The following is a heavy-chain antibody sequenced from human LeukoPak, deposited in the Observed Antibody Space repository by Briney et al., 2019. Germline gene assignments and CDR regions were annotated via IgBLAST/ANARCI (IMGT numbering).Heavy chain of an antibody. CDR2: IYPGDSDT. CDR1: GYSFTTYW. CDR3: ARGTYYYGSGSSLVWFDP. D-gene: IGHD3-10*01. V-gene: IGHV5-51*01. Sequence: GESLKISCKGSGYSFTTYWIGWVRQMPGKGLEWVGIIYPGDSDTRYSPSFQGQVTISADKSISTAYLQWSSLKASDTAMYYCARGTYYYGSGSSLVWFDPWGQGTLVTVSS. J-gene: IGHJ5*02.